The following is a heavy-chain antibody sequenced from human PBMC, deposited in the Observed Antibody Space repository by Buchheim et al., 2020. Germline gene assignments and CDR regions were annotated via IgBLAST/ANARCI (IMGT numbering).Heavy chain of an antibody. CDR3: ARAEIPAAIPGVDNWFDP. CDR1: GFTFSSYW. J-gene: IGHJ5*02. Sequence: EVQLVESGGGLVQPGGSLRLSCAASGFTFSSYWMHWVRQAPGKGLVWVSRINSDGSSTSYADSVKGRFTISRENAKNTLYLKMNSLRDEDTAVYYCARAEIPAAIPGVDNWFDPWGQGTL. CDR2: INSDGSST. D-gene: IGHD2-2*02. V-gene: IGHV3-74*01.